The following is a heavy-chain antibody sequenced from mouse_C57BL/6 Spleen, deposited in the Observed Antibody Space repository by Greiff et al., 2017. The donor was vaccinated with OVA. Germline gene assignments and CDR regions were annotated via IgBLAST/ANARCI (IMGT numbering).Heavy chain of an antibody. V-gene: IGHV10-1*01. J-gene: IGHJ2*01. D-gene: IGHD2-3*01. CDR3: VRQAFDGYYFDY. CDR1: GFSFNTYA. CDR2: IRSKSNNYAT. Sequence: EVKLVESGGGLVQPKGSLKLSCAASGFSFNTYAMNWVRQAPGKGLEWVARIRSKSNNYATYYADSVKDRFTISRDDSESMLYLQMNNLKTEDTAMYYCVRQAFDGYYFDYWGQGTTLTVSS.